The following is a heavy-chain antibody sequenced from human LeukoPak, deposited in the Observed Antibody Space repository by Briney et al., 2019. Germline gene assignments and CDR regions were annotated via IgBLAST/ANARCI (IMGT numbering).Heavy chain of an antibody. CDR3: ARQDDYGDFNWFDP. CDR1: GFTFSSYG. J-gene: IGHJ5*02. D-gene: IGHD4-17*01. Sequence: GGSLRLSCAASGFTFSSYGMNWVRQAPGKGLEWVANIKQDGSEKYYVDSVKGRFTISRDNAKNSLYLQMNSLRAEDTAVYYCARQDDYGDFNWFDPWGQGTLVTVSS. CDR2: IKQDGSEK. V-gene: IGHV3-7*01.